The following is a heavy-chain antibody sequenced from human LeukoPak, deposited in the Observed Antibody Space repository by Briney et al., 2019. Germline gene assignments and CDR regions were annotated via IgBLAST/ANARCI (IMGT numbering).Heavy chain of an antibody. CDR3: ARGYCSGGSCYSIY. J-gene: IGHJ4*02. Sequence: PSETLSLTCTVSGGSISSYYWSWIRQPPGKGLEWIGEINHSGSTNYNPSLKSRVTISVDTSKNQFSLKLSSVTAADTAVYYCARGYCSGGSCYSIYWGQGTLVTVSS. CDR1: GGSISSYY. CDR2: INHSGST. D-gene: IGHD2-15*01. V-gene: IGHV4-34*01.